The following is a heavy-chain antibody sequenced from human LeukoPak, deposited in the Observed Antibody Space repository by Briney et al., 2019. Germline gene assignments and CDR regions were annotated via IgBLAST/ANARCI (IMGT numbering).Heavy chain of an antibody. CDR3: ARVVSGRSYDSSGLYFDY. V-gene: IGHV4-31*03. CDR2: IYYSGST. CDR1: GGSISSGGYY. Sequence: SETLSLTCTVSGGSISSGGYYWSWIRQHPGKGLEWIGCIYYSGSTYYNPSLKSRVTISVDTSKNQFSLKLSSVTAADTAVYYCARVVSGRSYDSSGLYFDYWGQGTLVTVSS. D-gene: IGHD3-22*01. J-gene: IGHJ4*02.